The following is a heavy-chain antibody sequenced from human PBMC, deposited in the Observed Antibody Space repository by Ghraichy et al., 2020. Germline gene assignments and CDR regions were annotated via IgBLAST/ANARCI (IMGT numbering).Heavy chain of an antibody. J-gene: IGHJ6*02. D-gene: IGHD3-3*01. CDR3: ARAQYYNFCTGPLGMDV. Sequence: GGSLRLSCAASGFIVTSNYMSWVRQAPGKGLQWVSVIYSGGSTYYANSMEGRFTISRDNSKNTLYLQMNSLRPEDTAVYYCARAQYYNFCTGPLGMDVWGQGTTVTVSS. CDR2: IYSGGST. CDR1: GFIVTSNY. V-gene: IGHV3-53*01.